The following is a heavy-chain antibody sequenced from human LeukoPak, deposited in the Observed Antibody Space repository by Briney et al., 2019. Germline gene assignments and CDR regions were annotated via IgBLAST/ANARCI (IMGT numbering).Heavy chain of an antibody. J-gene: IGHJ4*02. CDR3: ARVGRRISSGYPGTDY. CDR2: ISSSSSTI. Sequence: GGSLRLSCAASGFTFSSYSMNWVRRAPGKGLEWVSYISSSSSTIYYADSVKGRFTISRDNAKNSLYLQMNSLRAEDTAVYYCARVGRRISSGYPGTDYWGQGTLVTVSS. CDR1: GFTFSSYS. D-gene: IGHD3-22*01. V-gene: IGHV3-48*01.